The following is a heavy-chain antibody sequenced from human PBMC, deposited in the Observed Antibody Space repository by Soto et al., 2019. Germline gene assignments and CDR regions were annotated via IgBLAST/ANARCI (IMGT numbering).Heavy chain of an antibody. D-gene: IGHD1-20*01. CDR2: ISAYNGNT. J-gene: IGHJ5*02. CDR3: ARDPSSSSNWIRNWFDP. Sequence: ASVKVSCKASGYTFTSYGISWVRQAPGQGLEWMGWISAYNGNTNYAQKLQGRVTMTTDTSTSTAYMELRSLRSDDTAVYYCARDPSSSSNWIRNWFDPWGQGTLVTVSS. CDR1: GYTFTSYG. V-gene: IGHV1-18*01.